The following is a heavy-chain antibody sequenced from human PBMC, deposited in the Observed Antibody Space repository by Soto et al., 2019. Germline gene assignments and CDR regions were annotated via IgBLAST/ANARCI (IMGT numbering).Heavy chain of an antibody. Sequence: SVKVSCKASGGTFSSYAISWVRQAPGQGLEWMGGIIAIFGTADYAQKFQGRVTITADESTSTAYMELSSLRSEDTAVYYCAKPQSIQDYYYGMDVWGQGTTVTVSS. V-gene: IGHV1-69*13. CDR2: IIAIFGTA. CDR3: AKPQSIQDYYYGMDV. D-gene: IGHD6-6*01. J-gene: IGHJ6*02. CDR1: GGTFSSYA.